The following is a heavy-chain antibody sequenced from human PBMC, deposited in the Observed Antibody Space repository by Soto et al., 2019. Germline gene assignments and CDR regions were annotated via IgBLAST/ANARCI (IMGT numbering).Heavy chain of an antibody. CDR3: ARDHGGQSANFIFDN. CDR2: IKSREDGGAT. V-gene: IGHV3-15*01. CDR1: GFTFSNEW. Sequence: GGSLRLSWVASGFTFSNEWMSWVRQAPGKGLEWVGRIKSREDGGATNYATTVKGRFSISRDNSKNTLYLQMNSLRAEDTAVYYCARDHGGQSANFIFDNWGQGTPVTVSS. D-gene: IGHD3-16*01. J-gene: IGHJ4*02.